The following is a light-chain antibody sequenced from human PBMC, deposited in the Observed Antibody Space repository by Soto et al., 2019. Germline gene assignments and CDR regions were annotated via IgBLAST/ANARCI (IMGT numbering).Light chain of an antibody. CDR3: GTWDSSLTIGVI. J-gene: IGLJ2*01. V-gene: IGLV1-40*01. Sequence: QSVLTQPPSVSGAPGQRVTISCTGSSSNIGAGYDVHWYQQLPGTAPKLLIYGNSNRPSGVPDRFSGSKSGTSATLDITGLHTGDEADYYCGTWDSSLTIGVIFGGGTKLTVL. CDR1: SSNIGAGYD. CDR2: GNS.